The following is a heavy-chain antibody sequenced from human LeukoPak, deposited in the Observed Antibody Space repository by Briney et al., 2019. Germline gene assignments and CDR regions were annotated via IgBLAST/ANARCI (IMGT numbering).Heavy chain of an antibody. D-gene: IGHD3-10*01. V-gene: IGHV3-48*03. CDR3: ARGGSFVEY. CDR1: GFTFSNYE. CDR2: ISSGGSTV. Sequence: GGSLRLSCAAPGFTFSNYEMHWVRRAPGKGLEWVSYISSGGSTVYYADSVKGRFTVSRDNAKNSLYLQVSSLRAEDTAVYYCARGGSFVEYWGQGTLVIVSS. J-gene: IGHJ4*02.